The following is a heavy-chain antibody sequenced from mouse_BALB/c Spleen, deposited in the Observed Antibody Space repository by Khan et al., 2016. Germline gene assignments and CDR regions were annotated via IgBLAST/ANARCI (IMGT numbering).Heavy chain of an antibody. CDR1: GFTFSSYC. D-gene: IGHD1-1*01. CDR3: ARISTTNYFDY. J-gene: IGHJ2*01. CDR2: ISSGGSYT. V-gene: IGHV5-6*01. Sequence: EVELVESGGDLVKPGGSLKLSCAASGFTFSSYCMSWVRQTPDKRLEWVATISSGGSYTYYPASVKGRFTISRDTAKNTLYLQLSSLKTEDTAMYYCARISTTNYFDYWGQGTTLTVSS.